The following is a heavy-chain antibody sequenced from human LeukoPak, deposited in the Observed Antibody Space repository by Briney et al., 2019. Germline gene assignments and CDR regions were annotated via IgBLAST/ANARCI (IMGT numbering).Heavy chain of an antibody. CDR3: ARGQGYSYGYGSGGYYYMDV. V-gene: IGHV4-34*01. J-gene: IGHJ6*03. Sequence: SETLSLTCAVYGGSFSGYYWSWIRQPPGKGLEWIGEINHSGSTNYNPSLKSRVTISVDTSKNQFSLKLSSVTAADTAVYYCARGQGYSYGYGSGGYYYMDVWGKGTTVTVPS. D-gene: IGHD5-18*01. CDR2: INHSGST. CDR1: GGSFSGYY.